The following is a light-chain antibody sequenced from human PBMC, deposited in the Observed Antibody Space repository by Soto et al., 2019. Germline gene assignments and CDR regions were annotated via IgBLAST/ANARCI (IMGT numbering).Light chain of an antibody. CDR1: QDISNY. CDR3: QQLNSYPLT. CDR2: GAS. V-gene: IGKV1-9*01. Sequence: DIQMTQSPSSLSASLVYRFTITCQASQDISNYLNWYQQKPGKAPKLLIYGASTLQSGVPARFSGSESGAVFTLRISSLQPEDFATYYCQQLNSYPLTFGGGTKVDI. J-gene: IGKJ4*01.